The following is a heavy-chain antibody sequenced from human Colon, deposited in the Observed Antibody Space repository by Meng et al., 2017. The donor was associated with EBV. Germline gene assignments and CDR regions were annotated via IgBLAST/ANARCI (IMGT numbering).Heavy chain of an antibody. Sequence: EAPLVGSGGALVQPGGSLRLSCAVSGFTFSRYWMHWVRQVPGKGLVWVSRINENGGITTYADSVRGRFTISRDNTKNTLYLEMNSLRAEDTAVYFCSRDLAGPYDDWGQGTLVTVSS. CDR3: SRDLAGPYDD. V-gene: IGHV3-74*03. CDR1: GFTFSRYW. CDR2: INENGGIT. J-gene: IGHJ4*02.